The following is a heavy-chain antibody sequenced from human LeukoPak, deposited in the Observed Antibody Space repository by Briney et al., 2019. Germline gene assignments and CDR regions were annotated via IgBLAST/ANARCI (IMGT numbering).Heavy chain of an antibody. D-gene: IGHD6-13*01. CDR2: IYTSGST. J-gene: IGHJ4*02. Sequence: SETLSLTCTVSGGSISSGSYYWSWIRQPAGKGQEWIGRIYTSGSTNYNPSLKSRVTISVDTSKNQFSLKLSSVTAADTAVYYCAREQLGYFDYWGQGTLVTVSS. CDR1: GGSISSGSYY. V-gene: IGHV4-61*02. CDR3: AREQLGYFDY.